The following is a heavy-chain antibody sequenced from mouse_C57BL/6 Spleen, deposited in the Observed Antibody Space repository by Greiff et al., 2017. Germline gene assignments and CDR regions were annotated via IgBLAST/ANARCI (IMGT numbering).Heavy chain of an antibody. Sequence: VQLQQSGPGLVKPSQSLSLTCSVTGYSITSGYYWNWIRQFPGNKLEWMGYISDDGSNNYNPSLKNRISITRDTSKNQFFLKLNSVTTEDTATYYCARALITTVVPNWYFDVWGTGTTVTVSS. CDR2: ISDDGSN. V-gene: IGHV3-6*01. D-gene: IGHD1-1*01. CDR3: ARALITTVVPNWYFDV. CDR1: GYSITSGYY. J-gene: IGHJ1*03.